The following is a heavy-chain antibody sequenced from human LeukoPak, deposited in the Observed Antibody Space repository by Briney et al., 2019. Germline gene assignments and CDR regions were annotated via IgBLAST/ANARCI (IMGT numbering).Heavy chain of an antibody. J-gene: IGHJ5*02. CDR1: GPSFSGYC. CDR3: ARVPDFDLKWFDP. Sequence: PSQSLSLACAVYGPSFSGYCWSWIRQPPGKWLERIGEINHSGSTKYNPSLKSRVTISVATSKTQSSLKLSSVTAADTAVYYCARVPDFDLKWFDPWGQGTLVTVSS. CDR2: INHSGST. V-gene: IGHV4-34*01.